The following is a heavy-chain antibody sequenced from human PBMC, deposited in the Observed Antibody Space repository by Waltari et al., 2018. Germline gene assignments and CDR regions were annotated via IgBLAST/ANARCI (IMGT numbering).Heavy chain of an antibody. CDR2: INHAGDT. J-gene: IGHJ6*02. Sequence: QVQLQQWGAGLLQSSETLSLTCAVYGGSFSAHYCGWVRHRPGKGLEWIGEINHAGDTNHNPSLRSRVTMSADTSKSQFSLKLNSVTAADTAVYYCVRLEDCTGPGGHCYSGDPFALDVWGQGTTVTVSS. CDR1: GGSFSAHY. V-gene: IGHV4-34*02. D-gene: IGHD2-15*01. CDR3: VRLEDCTGPGGHCYSGDPFALDV.